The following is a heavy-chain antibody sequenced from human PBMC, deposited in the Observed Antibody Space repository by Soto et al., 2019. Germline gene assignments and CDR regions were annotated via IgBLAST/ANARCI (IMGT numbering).Heavy chain of an antibody. J-gene: IGHJ4*02. D-gene: IGHD4-17*01. CDR3: ARDANGDYAGTFDY. CDR1: GFAFSNHA. V-gene: IGHV3-30-3*01. CDR2: ISSDGANK. Sequence: VQLVESGGGVVQPGRSLRLSCASSGFAFSNHAMQWVRQAPGKGLEWVAVISSDGANKFFLDSVKGRFTISRDNSKDTLFLQMNSLRLEDTAVHYCARDANGDYAGTFDYWGQGTLVTVSS.